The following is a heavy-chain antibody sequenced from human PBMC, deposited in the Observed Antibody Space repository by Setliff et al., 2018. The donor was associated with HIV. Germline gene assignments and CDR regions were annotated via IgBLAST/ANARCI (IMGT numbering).Heavy chain of an antibody. CDR3: ARSARFFYASGSRRYFDL. D-gene: IGHD3-10*01. Sequence: PSETLSLTCSVSGGSISSYYWSWIRQPPGKGLEWIGYIYTSESSNYTPSLKSRVTFSVDTSKNQFSLKLSSVTAADTAVYYCARSARFFYASGSRRYFDLWGRGTLVTVSS. J-gene: IGHJ2*01. V-gene: IGHV4-4*08. CDR1: GGSISSYY. CDR2: IYTSESS.